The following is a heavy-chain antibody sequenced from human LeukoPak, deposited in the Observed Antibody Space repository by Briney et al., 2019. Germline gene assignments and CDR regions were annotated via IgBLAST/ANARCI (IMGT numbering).Heavy chain of an antibody. CDR1: GFTFSSYS. CDR2: ISGSSKYI. J-gene: IGHJ4*02. D-gene: IGHD5-24*01. V-gene: IGHV3-21*01. CDR3: ARDLHSGSRDGFKDDY. Sequence: GGSLRLSCAASGFTFSSYSMNWVRQAPGKGLEWVSSISGSSKYIYYADSVKGRFTISRDNAKNSLYLQMNSLRAEDTAVYYCARDLHSGSRDGFKDDYWGQGTLVTVSS.